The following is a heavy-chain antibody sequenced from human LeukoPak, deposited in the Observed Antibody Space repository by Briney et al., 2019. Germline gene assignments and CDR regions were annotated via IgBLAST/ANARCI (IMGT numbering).Heavy chain of an antibody. Sequence: ASVKVSCKASGYSFTGHYMHWVRQAPGHGLEWMGWINPNSGGTNYAQKFQGRVTMTRDTSITTAYMELNRLRSDDTAVYYCARAYTSPNGPYWGQGILVTVSS. CDR3: ARAYTSPNGPY. V-gene: IGHV1-2*02. D-gene: IGHD3-16*01. CDR2: INPNSGGT. J-gene: IGHJ4*02. CDR1: GYSFTGHY.